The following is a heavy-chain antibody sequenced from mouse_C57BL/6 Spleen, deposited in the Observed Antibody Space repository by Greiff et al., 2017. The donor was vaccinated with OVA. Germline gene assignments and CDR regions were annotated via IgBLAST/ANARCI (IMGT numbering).Heavy chain of an antibody. CDR3: ARGYGSSYGYAMDY. CDR2: IDPSDSET. CDR1: GYTFTSYW. V-gene: IGHV1-52*01. D-gene: IGHD1-1*01. J-gene: IGHJ4*01. Sequence: VQLQQPGAELVRPGSSVKLSCKASGYTFTSYWMHWVKQRPIQGLEWIGNIDPSDSETHYNQKFKDKATLTVDKSSSTAYMQLSSLTSEDSAVYYCARGYGSSYGYAMDYWGQGTSVTVSS.